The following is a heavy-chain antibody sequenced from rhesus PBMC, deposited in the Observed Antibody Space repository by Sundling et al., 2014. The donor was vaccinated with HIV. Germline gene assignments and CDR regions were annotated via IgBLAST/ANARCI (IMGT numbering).Heavy chain of an antibody. V-gene: IGHV4-76*01. D-gene: IGHD5-24*01. CDR2: LFGSIGST. J-gene: IGHJ5-1*01. Sequence: QVQLQESGPGLVKPSETLSLTCGVSGASISGAYAWTWIRQSPGKGLEWIGHLFGSIGSTYYNPSLKSRVTISTDTSQNQFSLRLTSVTAAGTAVYFCARLLMGSFDVWGPGVLVTVSS. CDR1: GASISGAYA. CDR3: ARLLMGSFDV.